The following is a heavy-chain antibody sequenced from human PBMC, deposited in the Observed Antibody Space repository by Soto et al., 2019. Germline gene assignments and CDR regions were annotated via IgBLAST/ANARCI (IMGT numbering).Heavy chain of an antibody. CDR1: GFTFSGDW. Sequence: EVQLVESGGGLVQPGGSLRLSCRDSGFTFSGDWMHWVRQAPGKGLDWVSRIDPYDTGISYADSVKGRFTIFRDNAKSTLYLQMNSLRPEDTVVYYWTRETFGARDYWGQGTMVTVSS. D-gene: IGHD3-10*01. J-gene: IGHJ4*02. CDR2: IDPYDTGI. CDR3: TRETFGARDY. V-gene: IGHV3-74*01.